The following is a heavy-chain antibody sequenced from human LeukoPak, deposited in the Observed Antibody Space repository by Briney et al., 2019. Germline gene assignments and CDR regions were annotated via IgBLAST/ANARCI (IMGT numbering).Heavy chain of an antibody. D-gene: IGHD1-1*01. CDR1: GFTFSSYA. CDR2: ISYDGSNK. J-gene: IGHJ4*02. V-gene: IGHV3-30-3*01. CDR3: AGATDTSLFPFDY. Sequence: GRSLRLSCAASGFTFSSYAMHWVRQAPGKGLEWVAVISYDGSNKYYADSVKGRFTISRDNAKNSLFLQMNSLRAEDTAVYYCAGATDTSLFPFDYWGQGTLVTVSS.